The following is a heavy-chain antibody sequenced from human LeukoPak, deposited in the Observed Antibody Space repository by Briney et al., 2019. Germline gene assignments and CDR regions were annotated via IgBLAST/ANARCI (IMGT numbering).Heavy chain of an antibody. CDR1: GFTFSDYY. CDR3: ARDYYVSGSYHQCLDY. Sequence: GGSLRLSCAASGFTFSDYYMSWIRQAPGKGLGWVSSITGSSDSIHYADSVKGRFTISRDNAKTSLYLQMNSLRVEDTAVYYCARDYYVSGSYHQCLDYWGQGTLVTVSS. J-gene: IGHJ4*02. V-gene: IGHV3-11*06. D-gene: IGHD3-10*01. CDR2: ITGSSDSI.